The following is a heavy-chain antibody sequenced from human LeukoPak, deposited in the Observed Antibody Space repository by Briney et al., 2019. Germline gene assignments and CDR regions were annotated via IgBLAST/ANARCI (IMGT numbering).Heavy chain of an antibody. CDR2: IYYSGST. CDR3: ARDLDTALGD. D-gene: IGHD5-18*01. J-gene: IGHJ4*02. Sequence: SETLSLTCTVSGGSIRSYYWSWIRQPPGEGLEWIGYIYYSGSTNYNPSLKSRVTISIDTSKNQFSLKLSSVTAADTAVYYCARDLDTALGDWGQGTLVTVSS. CDR1: GGSIRSYY. V-gene: IGHV4-59*01.